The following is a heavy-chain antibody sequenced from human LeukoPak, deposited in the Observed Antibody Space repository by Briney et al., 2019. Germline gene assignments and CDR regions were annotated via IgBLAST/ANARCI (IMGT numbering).Heavy chain of an antibody. J-gene: IGHJ4*02. CDR2: IKQDGSEK. V-gene: IGHV3-7*01. CDR3: ARDSAGNDY. Sequence: GGSLRLSCAASGFTFSTYWMSWVRQARGKGLEWVANIKQDGSEKYYVDSVKGRFTISGDNSKNSLYLQMNSLRAEDTAMYYCARDSAGNDYWGQGTLVTVSS. D-gene: IGHD6-13*01. CDR1: GFTFSTYW.